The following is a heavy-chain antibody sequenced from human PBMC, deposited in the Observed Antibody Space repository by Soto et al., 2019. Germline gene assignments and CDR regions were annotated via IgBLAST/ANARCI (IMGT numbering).Heavy chain of an antibody. J-gene: IGHJ5*02. Sequence: ASVKVSCKASGYTFTSYYMHWVRQAPGQGLEWMGIINPSGCSTSYAQKFQGRVTMIRDTSTSTVYMELSSLRSEDTAVYYCARSLYGDYVDPWGQGTLVTVSS. CDR2: INPSGCST. CDR1: GYTFTSYY. CDR3: ARSLYGDYVDP. D-gene: IGHD4-17*01. V-gene: IGHV1-46*03.